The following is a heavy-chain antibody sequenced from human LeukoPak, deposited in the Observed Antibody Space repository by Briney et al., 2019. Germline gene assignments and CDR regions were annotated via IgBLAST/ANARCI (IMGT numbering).Heavy chain of an antibody. D-gene: IGHD6-13*01. CDR2: IIPIFGTA. Sequence: GASVKVSYKASGGTFSSYAISWVRQAPGQGLEWMGGIIPIFGTANYAQKLQGRVTMTTDTSTSTAYMELRSLRSDDTAVYYCARDRTGAGTGQNYRSDYWGQGTLVTVSS. V-gene: IGHV1-69*05. CDR1: GGTFSSYA. J-gene: IGHJ4*02. CDR3: ARDRTGAGTGQNYRSDY.